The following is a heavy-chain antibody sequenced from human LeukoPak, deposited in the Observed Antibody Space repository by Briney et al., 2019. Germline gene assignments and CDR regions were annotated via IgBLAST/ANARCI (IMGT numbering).Heavy chain of an antibody. V-gene: IGHV3-7*01. CDR2: IKQDGSEK. D-gene: IGHD3-22*01. CDR1: GFTFSSHW. CDR3: ARGDSSGYDAFDI. J-gene: IGHJ3*02. Sequence: PGGSLRLSCAASGFTFSSHWMSWVRQAPGKGLEWVANIKQDGSEKYYVDSVKGRFTISRDNAKNPLYLQMNSLRAEDTAVYYCARGDSSGYDAFDIWGQGTMVTVSS.